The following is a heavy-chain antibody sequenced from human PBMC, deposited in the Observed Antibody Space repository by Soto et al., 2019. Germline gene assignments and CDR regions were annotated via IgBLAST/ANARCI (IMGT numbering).Heavy chain of an antibody. D-gene: IGHD2-2*02. J-gene: IGHJ6*02. V-gene: IGHV1-2*02. Sequence: GGSVKGSSKASGYPFSGYYIHWLRQAPGQGLEWMGWINPNSGGTNYAQKFQGRVTVTRDTPTSTAYMELSRLTSDDTAVYYCARSLTEGYCTITGCYTRPMYGMDVWGQGTTVTVSS. CDR1: GYPFSGYY. CDR2: INPNSGGT. CDR3: ARSLTEGYCTITGCYTRPMYGMDV.